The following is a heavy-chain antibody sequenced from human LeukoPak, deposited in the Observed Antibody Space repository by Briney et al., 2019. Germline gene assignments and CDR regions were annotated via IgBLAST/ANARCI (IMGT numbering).Heavy chain of an antibody. V-gene: IGHV4-59*01. CDR3: ARTLGGSSWYKFDY. J-gene: IGHJ4*02. CDR1: GGSISSYY. D-gene: IGHD6-13*01. Sequence: PSETLSLTCTVSGGSISSYYWSWIRQPPGKGLEWIGYIYYSGSTNYNPSLKSRVTISADTSKNQFSLKLSSVTAADTAVYYCARTLGGSSWYKFDYWGQGTLVTVSS. CDR2: IYYSGST.